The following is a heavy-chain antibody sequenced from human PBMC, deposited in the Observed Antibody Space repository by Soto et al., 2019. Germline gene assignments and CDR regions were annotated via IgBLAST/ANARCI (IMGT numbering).Heavy chain of an antibody. J-gene: IGHJ6*02. CDR2: INPNSGGT. CDR3: AREYQLLHSRSWYRPYYYGMDV. V-gene: IGHV1-2*02. Sequence: ASVKVSCKASGYTFTGYYMHWVRQAPGQGLEWMGWINPNSGGTNYAQKFQGRVTMTRDTSISTAYMELSRLRSDDTAVYYCAREYQLLHSRSWYRPYYYGMDVWGQGTTVTVSS. CDR1: GYTFTGYY. D-gene: IGHD6-13*01.